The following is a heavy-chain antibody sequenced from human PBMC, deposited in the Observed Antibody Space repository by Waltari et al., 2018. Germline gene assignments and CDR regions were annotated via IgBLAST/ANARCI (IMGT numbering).Heavy chain of an antibody. CDR3: ARDRPGTDAFDI. D-gene: IGHD6-13*01. CDR2: IYSGGST. V-gene: IGHV3-53*01. Sequence: EVQLVESGGGLIQPGGSLRLSCAASGFTVSSNYMSWVRQAPGKGLEWVSVIYSGGSTYYADSVKGRFTISRDNSKNMLFLQMNSLRAEDTAVYYCARDRPGTDAFDIWGQGTMVIVSS. J-gene: IGHJ3*02. CDR1: GFTVSSNY.